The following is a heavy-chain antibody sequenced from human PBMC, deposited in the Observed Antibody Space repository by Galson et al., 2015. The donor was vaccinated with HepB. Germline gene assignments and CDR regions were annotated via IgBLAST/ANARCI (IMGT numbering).Heavy chain of an antibody. CDR3: AKDHPRFLEWLFEPIFDY. CDR2: ISGSGGST. Sequence: SLRLSCAASGFTFSSYAMSWVRQAPGKGLEWVSAISGSGGSTYYADSVKGRFTISRDNSKNTLYLQMNSLGAEDTAVYYCAKDHPRFLEWLFEPIFDYWGQGTLVTVSS. V-gene: IGHV3-23*01. CDR1: GFTFSSYA. D-gene: IGHD3-3*01. J-gene: IGHJ4*02.